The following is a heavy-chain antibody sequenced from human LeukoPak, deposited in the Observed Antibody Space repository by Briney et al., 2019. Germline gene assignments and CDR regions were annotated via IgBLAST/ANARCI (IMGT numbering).Heavy chain of an antibody. CDR2: IYTSGST. V-gene: IGHV4-61*02. CDR3: ARAPLTSGWYFDL. CDR1: GGSISSGSYY. Sequence: PSETLSLTCTVSGGSISSGSYYWSWIRQPAGKGLEWIGRIYTSGSTNYSPPLKSRVTISVDTSKNQFSLKLSSVTAADTAVYYCARAPLTSGWYFDLWGRGTLVTVSS. J-gene: IGHJ2*01.